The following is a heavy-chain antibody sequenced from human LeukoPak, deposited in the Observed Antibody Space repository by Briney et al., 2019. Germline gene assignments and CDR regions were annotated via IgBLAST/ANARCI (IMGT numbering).Heavy chain of an antibody. J-gene: IGHJ4*02. D-gene: IGHD6-6*01. CDR1: GYSFTFSY. CDR2: INLNRGDT. CDR3: VRSAPSSLLDY. V-gene: IGHV1-2*02. Sequence: ASVNVSFKTSGYSFTFSYINWVRQAPGQGLEWMGWINLNRGDTNYAQKFQGRVTMSRDTYLSTAYMDLSRLTSDDTAVYFCVRSAPSSLLDYWGQGTLVTVSS.